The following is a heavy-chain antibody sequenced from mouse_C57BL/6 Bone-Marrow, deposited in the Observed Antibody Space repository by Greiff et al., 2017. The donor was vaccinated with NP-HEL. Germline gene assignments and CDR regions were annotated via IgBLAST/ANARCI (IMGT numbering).Heavy chain of an antibody. V-gene: IGHV14-4*01. Sequence: VQLQQSGAELVRPGASVKLSCTASGFNIKDDYMHWVKQRPEQGLEWIGWIDPENGATEYASKFQGKATITADTSSNTAYLQLSSLTSEDTAVYYCTPLYYYGSSDHWYFDVWGTGTTVTVSS. CDR2: IDPENGAT. CDR1: GFNIKDDY. D-gene: IGHD1-1*01. CDR3: TPLYYYGSSDHWYFDV. J-gene: IGHJ1*03.